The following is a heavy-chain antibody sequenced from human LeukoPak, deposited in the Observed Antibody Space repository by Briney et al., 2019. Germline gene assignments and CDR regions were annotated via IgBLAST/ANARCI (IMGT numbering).Heavy chain of an antibody. V-gene: IGHV3-30*02. CDR3: AKGGARLHSYYFDY. J-gene: IGHJ4*02. D-gene: IGHD1-26*01. CDR2: VRYDGSQK. Sequence: PGRSLRLSCAASGFSFKDYNMHWVRQAPGKGLDWVAFVRYDGSQKYYADSVKGRFTLSRDNSKNTLYLQMNSLRAEDTAVFYCAKGGARLHSYYFDYWGQGTPVTVSS. CDR1: GFSFKDYN.